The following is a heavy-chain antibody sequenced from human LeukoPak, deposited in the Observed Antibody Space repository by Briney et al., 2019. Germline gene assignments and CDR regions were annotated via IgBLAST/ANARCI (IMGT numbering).Heavy chain of an antibody. J-gene: IGHJ4*02. Sequence: GGSLRLSCAASGFTFSSYAMSWVRQAPGKGLEWVSAISGSGGSTYYADSVKGRFTISRDNSKNTLYLQMNSLRAEDTAVYYCAKDQMAGYYDSSGYYYGYWGQGTLVTVSS. V-gene: IGHV3-23*01. D-gene: IGHD3-22*01. CDR3: AKDQMAGYYDSSGYYYGY. CDR2: ISGSGGST. CDR1: GFTFSSYA.